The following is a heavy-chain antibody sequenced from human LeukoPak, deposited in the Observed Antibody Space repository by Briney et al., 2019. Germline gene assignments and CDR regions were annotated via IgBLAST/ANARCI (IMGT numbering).Heavy chain of an antibody. J-gene: IGHJ6*03. D-gene: IGHD6-13*01. V-gene: IGHV1-18*01. CDR3: ARDPRGAAAGPYYYMDV. CDR2: ISAYNGNT. Sequence: GASVKVSCKASGYTFTSYGISWVRQAPGQGLEWMGWISAYNGNTNYAQKLQGRVTMTTDTSTSTAYMELSSLRSEDTAVYYCARDPRGAAAGPYYYMDVWGKGTTVTVSS. CDR1: GYTFTSYG.